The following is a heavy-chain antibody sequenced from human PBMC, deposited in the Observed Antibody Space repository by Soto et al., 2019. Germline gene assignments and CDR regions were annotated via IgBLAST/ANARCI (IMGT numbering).Heavy chain of an antibody. CDR2: INHTGST. Sequence: SETLSLTCAVYGAPFSGYYWTWIRQPPGKGLEWIGEINHTGSTKYNPSLKSRVTISVDTSKNQFSLKLSSVTAADTAVYYCARLRGSGWRDYYYGMDVWGQGTTVTVSS. D-gene: IGHD6-19*01. V-gene: IGHV4-34*01. J-gene: IGHJ6*02. CDR3: ARLRGSGWRDYYYGMDV. CDR1: GAPFSGYY.